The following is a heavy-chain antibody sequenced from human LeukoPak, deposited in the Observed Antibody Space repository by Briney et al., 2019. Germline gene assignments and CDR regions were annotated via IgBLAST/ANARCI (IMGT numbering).Heavy chain of an antibody. CDR3: ARESGIAAALDL. D-gene: IGHD6-13*01. Sequence: GGSLRLSCAASGFTFSSYGMHWVRQAPGKGLEGVAVISYDGSNKYYADSVKGRFTISRDNAKNTLYLQMNSLRAEDTAVYYCARESGIAAALDLWGQGTLVTVSS. CDR1: GFTFSSYG. CDR2: ISYDGSNK. J-gene: IGHJ5*02. V-gene: IGHV3-30*03.